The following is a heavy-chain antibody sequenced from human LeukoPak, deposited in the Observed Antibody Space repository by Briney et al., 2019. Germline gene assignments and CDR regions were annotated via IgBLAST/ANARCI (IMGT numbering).Heavy chain of an antibody. CDR2: INHSGST. Sequence: SETLSLTCAVYGGSFSGYYWSWIRQPPGKGLEWIGEINHSGSTNYNPSLKSRVTISVDTSKNQFSLKLSSVTAADTAVYYCARKRITIFGVAINGFDYWGQGTLVTVSS. D-gene: IGHD3-3*01. CDR1: GGSFSGYY. CDR3: ARKRITIFGVAINGFDY. J-gene: IGHJ4*02. V-gene: IGHV4-34*01.